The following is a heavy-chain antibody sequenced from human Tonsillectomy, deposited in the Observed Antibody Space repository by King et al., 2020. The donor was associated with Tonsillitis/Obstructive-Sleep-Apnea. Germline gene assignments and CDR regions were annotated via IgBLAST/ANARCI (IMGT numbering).Heavy chain of an antibody. J-gene: IGHJ4*02. CDR2: INPSYGST. CDR1: GYTFTSYY. Sequence: IQLVQSGAEVKKPGASVKVSCKASGYTFTSYYMHWVRQAPGQGLEWMGIINPSYGSTTYAQKFQGRVTMTRDTSTSTIYMELSSLRSEDTAVYYCAAGVVPAAIGGDFDYWGQGTLVTVSS. D-gene: IGHD2-2*02. CDR3: AAGVVPAAIGGDFDY. V-gene: IGHV1-46*01.